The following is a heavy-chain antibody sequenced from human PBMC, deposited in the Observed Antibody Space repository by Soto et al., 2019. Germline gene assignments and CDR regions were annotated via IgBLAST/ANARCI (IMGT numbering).Heavy chain of an antibody. CDR1: GFTFSSSD. Sequence: EVQLVESGGGLIQPGGSLRLSCAASGFTFSSSDMNWVRQAPGKGLEWVSLIYSSGSTSYADSVKGRFTISRDNSKNTLYLQMSSLRAEDTAVYYCATRPLLPGAPWGQGTMVTLSS. J-gene: IGHJ3*01. D-gene: IGHD3-22*01. V-gene: IGHV3-53*01. CDR3: ATRPLLPGAP. CDR2: IYSSGST.